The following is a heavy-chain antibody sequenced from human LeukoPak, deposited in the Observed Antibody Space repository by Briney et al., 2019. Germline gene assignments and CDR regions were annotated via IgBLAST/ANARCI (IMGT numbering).Heavy chain of an antibody. CDR2: INAGNGNT. CDR3: ARDVVPVTTAPFDY. CDR1: GYTFTSYA. V-gene: IGHV1-3*01. Sequence: ASVKVSCKASGYTFTSYAMHWVRQAPGQRLEWMGWINAGNGNTKYSQKFQGRVTITRDTSASTAYMGLSSLRSEDTAVYYCARDVVPVTTAPFDYWGQGTLVTVSS. D-gene: IGHD4-17*01. J-gene: IGHJ4*02.